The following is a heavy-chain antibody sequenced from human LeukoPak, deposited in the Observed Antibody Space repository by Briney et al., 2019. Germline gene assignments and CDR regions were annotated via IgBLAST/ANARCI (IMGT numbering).Heavy chain of an antibody. J-gene: IGHJ6*02. D-gene: IGHD6-19*01. CDR2: INPNSGGT. CDR3: ATAVAGTTDYYYYGMDV. Sequence: ASVKVSCKASGYTFTGYYMHWVRQAPGQGLEWMGWINPNSGGTNYAQKFQGRVTMTRDTSISTAYMELRSLRSDDTAVYYCATAVAGTTDYYYYGMDVWGQGTTVTVSS. CDR1: GYTFTGYY. V-gene: IGHV1-2*02.